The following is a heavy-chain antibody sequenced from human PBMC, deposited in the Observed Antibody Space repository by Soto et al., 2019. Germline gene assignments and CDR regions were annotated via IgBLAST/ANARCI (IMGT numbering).Heavy chain of an antibody. D-gene: IGHD3-10*01. CDR3: ARARVDYYGSGSYDSGWFDP. CDR1: GYTFTSYG. J-gene: IGHJ5*02. CDR2: ISAYNGNT. V-gene: IGHV1-18*01. Sequence: ASVKVSCKASGYTFTSYGISWVRQAPGQGLEWMGWISAYNGNTNYAQKLQGRVTMTTDTSTSTAYMELRSLRSDDTAVYYCARARVDYYGSGSYDSGWFDPWGQGTLVTVSS.